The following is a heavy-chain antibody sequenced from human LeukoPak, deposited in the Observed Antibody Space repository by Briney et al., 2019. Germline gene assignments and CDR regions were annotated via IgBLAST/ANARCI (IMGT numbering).Heavy chain of an antibody. CDR1: GYTFTSYY. CDR3: ARGTKGFSSGWYGGSLGY. J-gene: IGHJ4*02. Sequence: ASVKVSCKASGYTFTSYYMHWVRQAPGQGLEWMGLINPTGGSTGYAQKFQGRVTMSRDMSTSTVYMDLSSLRSEDTAVYYCARGTKGFSSGWYGGSLGYWGQGTLVTVSS. D-gene: IGHD6-19*01. CDR2: INPTGGST. V-gene: IGHV1-46*01.